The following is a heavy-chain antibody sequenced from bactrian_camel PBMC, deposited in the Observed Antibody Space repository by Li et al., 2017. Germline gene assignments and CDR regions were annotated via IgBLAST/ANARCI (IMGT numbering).Heavy chain of an antibody. Sequence: HVQLVESGGGSAQAGGSRSLTCAASETTNLADTEYAYRIYCMSWFRQAPGKEREGVACISAVGSTSYTDSVKGRFTVSQDSAKNILYLQMNSLKPEDTAMYYCAARSVGWCPLFEHWLGKRAYTPGGYFANWGQGTQVTVS. J-gene: IGHJ6*01. V-gene: IGHV3S26*01. D-gene: IGHD1*01. CDR2: ISAVGST. CDR1: ETTNLADTEYAYRIYC. CDR3: AARSVGWCPLFEHWLGKRAYTPGGYFAN.